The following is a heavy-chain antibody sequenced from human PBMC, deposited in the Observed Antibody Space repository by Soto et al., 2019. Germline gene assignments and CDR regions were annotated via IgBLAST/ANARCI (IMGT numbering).Heavy chain of an antibody. CDR2: IKHDGREK. V-gene: IGHV3-7*03. J-gene: IGHJ6*02. Sequence: GGSLRLSCAASGLTFNKYWTTWVRQAPGKGLEWVATIKHDGREKSNLDSVEGRFTISRDNARNSRSLQMNSLRVEDTAVYFCASVPGSPGYHGLDVWGQGTTVTVSS. CDR1: GLTFNKYW. D-gene: IGHD6-19*01. CDR3: ASVPGSPGYHGLDV.